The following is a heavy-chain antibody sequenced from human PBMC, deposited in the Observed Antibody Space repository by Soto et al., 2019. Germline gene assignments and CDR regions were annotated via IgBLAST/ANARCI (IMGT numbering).Heavy chain of an antibody. CDR3: ARRIVGANYWYFDL. CDR2: IYYSGST. V-gene: IGHV4-59*08. CDR1: GGSISPYY. D-gene: IGHD1-26*01. J-gene: IGHJ2*01. Sequence: SETLSLTCTVSGGSISPYYWSWIRQPPGKGLEWIGYIYYSGSTNYDPSLKSRVTISLDTSKNQFSLKLSSVTAADTAVYYCARRIVGANYWYFDLWGRGTLVTVSS.